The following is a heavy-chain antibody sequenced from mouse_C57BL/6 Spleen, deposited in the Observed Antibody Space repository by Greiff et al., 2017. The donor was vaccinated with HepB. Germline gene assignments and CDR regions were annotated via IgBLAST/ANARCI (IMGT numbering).Heavy chain of an antibody. J-gene: IGHJ4*01. Sequence: EVQLVESGEGLVKPGGSLKLSCAASGFTFSSYAMSWVRQTPEKGLEWVAYISSGGDYIYYADTVKGRFTISRDNARNTLYLQMSSLKSEDTAMYYCTRDRTGYYYAMDYWGQGTSVTVSS. CDR2: ISSGGDYI. D-gene: IGHD2-14*01. CDR1: GFTFSSYA. CDR3: TRDRTGYYYAMDY. V-gene: IGHV5-9-1*02.